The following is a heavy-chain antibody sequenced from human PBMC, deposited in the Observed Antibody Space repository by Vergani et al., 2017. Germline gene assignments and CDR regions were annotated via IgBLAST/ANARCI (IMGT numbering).Heavy chain of an antibody. CDR2: FNPNSGGT. CDR1: GYTFTGYY. J-gene: IGHJ3*02. D-gene: IGHD1-26*01. CDR3: ARGWWARGGKSRECFDI. V-gene: IGHV1-2*02. Sequence: QVQLVQSGAEVKKPGASVKVSCKASGYTFTGYYMHWVRQAPGQGLEWMGWFNPNSGGTNYAQKFQGRVTMTRDTSISTAYMELSRLRSDDTAVYYCARGWWARGGKSRECFDILGQGKIGNVS.